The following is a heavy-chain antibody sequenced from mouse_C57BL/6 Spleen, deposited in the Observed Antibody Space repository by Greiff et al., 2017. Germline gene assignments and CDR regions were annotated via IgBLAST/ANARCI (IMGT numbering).Heavy chain of an antibody. D-gene: IGHD2-5*01. CDR2: IDPEDGDT. CDR3: TTPYSNYVAY. CDR1: GFNIKDYY. Sequence: VQLQQSGAELVRPGASVKLSCTASGFNIKDYYMHWVKQRPEQGLGWIGRIDPEDGDTEYAPKFQGKATMTADTSSNPAYLQLSSLTSEDTAVYYGTTPYSNYVAYWGQGTLVTVSA. J-gene: IGHJ3*01. V-gene: IGHV14-1*01.